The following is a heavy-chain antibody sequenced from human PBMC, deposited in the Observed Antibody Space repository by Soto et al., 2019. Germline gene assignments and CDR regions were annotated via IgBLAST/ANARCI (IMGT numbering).Heavy chain of an antibody. D-gene: IGHD6-13*01. V-gene: IGHV4-59*01. CDR3: ARGDRYSSSWLAFDI. Sequence: PSETLSLTCTVSGGSISSYYWSWIRQPTGKGLEWIGYIYYSWSTNYNPSLKSRVNISVDTSKNQFSLNLSSVTAADAAVYYCARGDRYSSSWLAFDIWGQGTMVTVSS. CDR2: IYYSWST. CDR1: GGSISSYY. J-gene: IGHJ3*02.